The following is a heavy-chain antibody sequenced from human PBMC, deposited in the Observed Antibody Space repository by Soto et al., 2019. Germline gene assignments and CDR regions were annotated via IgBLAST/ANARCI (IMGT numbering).Heavy chain of an antibody. CDR2: ISGSGTNT. J-gene: IGHJ4*02. D-gene: IGHD5-12*01. CDR3: AKDNSPYSGYNSFDY. Sequence: EVRLLESGGGLIQPGGSLRLSCAASGFTFSSYVMSWVRQAPGTGLEWVSGISGSGTNTYYADSVKGRFTISRDNSKITSYLQMTSLRAEDTAEYYCAKDNSPYSGYNSFDYWGEGTLVTVSS. CDR1: GFTFSSYV. V-gene: IGHV3-23*01.